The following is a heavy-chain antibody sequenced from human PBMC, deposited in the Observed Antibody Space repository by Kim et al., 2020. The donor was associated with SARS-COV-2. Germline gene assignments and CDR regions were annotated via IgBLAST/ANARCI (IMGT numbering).Heavy chain of an antibody. CDR2: ISWDGGST. V-gene: IGHV3-43*01. D-gene: IGHD6-13*01. CDR1: GFTFDDYT. CDR3: AKDFSSSWYPGPVYGMDV. J-gene: IGHJ6*02. Sequence: GGSLRLSCAASGFTFDDYTMHWVRQAPGKGLEWVSLISWDGGSTYYADSVKGRFTISRDNSKNSLYLQMNSLRTEDTALYYCAKDFSSSWYPGPVYGMDVWGQGTTVTVSS.